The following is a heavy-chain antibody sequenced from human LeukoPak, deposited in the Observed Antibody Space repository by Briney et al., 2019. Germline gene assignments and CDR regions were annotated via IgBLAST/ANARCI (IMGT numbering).Heavy chain of an antibody. CDR3: ATVKYYDSTGHSPGYYMDV. CDR1: GGFIGNYY. J-gene: IGHJ6*03. D-gene: IGHD3-22*01. CDR2: IYVTGST. Sequence: SETLSLTCTVSGGFIGNYYSRWIRQPAGTGLEWVGRIYVTGSTIYNPSLQSRLSMSVDTSKNQFSLRLTSVTAADTAVYYCATVKYYDSTGHSPGYYMDVWGKGITVTVSS. V-gene: IGHV4-4*07.